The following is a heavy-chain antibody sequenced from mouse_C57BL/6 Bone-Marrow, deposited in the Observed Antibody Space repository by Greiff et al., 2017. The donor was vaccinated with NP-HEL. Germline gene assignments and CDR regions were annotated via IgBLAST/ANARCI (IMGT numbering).Heavy chain of an antibody. CDR3: ARSPGYYYGSSYAWFAY. D-gene: IGHD1-1*01. V-gene: IGHV1-80*01. Sequence: QVQLKQSGAELVKPGASVKISCKASGYAFSSYWMNWVKQRPGKGLEWIGQIYPGDGDTNYNGKFKGKATLTADKSSSTAYMQLSSLTSEDSAVYFCARSPGYYYGSSYAWFAYWGQGTLVTVSA. CDR2: IYPGDGDT. CDR1: GYAFSSYW. J-gene: IGHJ3*01.